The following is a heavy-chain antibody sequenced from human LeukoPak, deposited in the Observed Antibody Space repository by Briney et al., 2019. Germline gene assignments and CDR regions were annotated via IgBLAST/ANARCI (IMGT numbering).Heavy chain of an antibody. J-gene: IGHJ3*02. CDR1: GDSIGTYY. V-gene: IGHV4-4*07. Sequence: SETLSLTCTVSGDSIGTYYCSWIRQPAGKGLEWIGRIHNSGRTDYNSSLKSRVTMSLDTSKNQVSLKVTSVTAADTAMYYCARRSVVVSAGDAFDIWGQGTMVTVSS. CDR3: ARRSVVVSAGDAFDI. CDR2: IHNSGRT. D-gene: IGHD2-21*01.